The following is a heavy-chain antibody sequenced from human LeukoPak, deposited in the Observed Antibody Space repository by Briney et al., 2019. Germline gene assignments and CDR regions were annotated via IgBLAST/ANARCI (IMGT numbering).Heavy chain of an antibody. V-gene: IGHV4-34*09. J-gene: IGHJ3*02. D-gene: IGHD5-12*01. Sequence: SETLSLTCAVYGGSFSGYYWSWIRQPPGKGLEWIGEINHSGSTNYNPSLKSRVTISVDTSKNQFSLKLSSVTAADTAVYYCARVPRYSDYVDAFDIWGQGTMVTVSS. CDR1: GGSFSGYY. CDR3: ARVPRYSDYVDAFDI. CDR2: INHSGST.